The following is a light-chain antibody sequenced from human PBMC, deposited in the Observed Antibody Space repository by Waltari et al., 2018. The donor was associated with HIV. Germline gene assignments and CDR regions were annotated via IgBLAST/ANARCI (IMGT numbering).Light chain of an antibody. V-gene: IGLV3-1*01. CDR2: EDK. CDR1: KLGNKY. J-gene: IGLJ1*01. CDR3: QARDSSTEGV. Sequence: SYELIQPPSVSVSPGQTASITCSGDKLGNKYVCWYQQKPGQSPVLAIFEDKKRPSGIPERFSGSKSGNTATLTISGTQAMDEADYYCQARDSSTEGVFGSGTKVTVL.